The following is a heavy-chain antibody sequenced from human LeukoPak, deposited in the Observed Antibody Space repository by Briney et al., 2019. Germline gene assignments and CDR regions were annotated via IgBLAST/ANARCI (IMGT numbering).Heavy chain of an antibody. V-gene: IGHV1-2*02. J-gene: IGHJ5*02. D-gene: IGHD4-23*01. Sequence: ASVKVSCKASGYTFTGYYMHWVRQAPGQGLEWMGWINPNSGGTNYAQKFQGRVTMTRDTSISTAYMELSRLRSDDTAVYYCARNFAPVVPWFDPGGQGTLVTVSS. CDR3: ARNFAPVVPWFDP. CDR1: GYTFTGYY. CDR2: INPNSGGT.